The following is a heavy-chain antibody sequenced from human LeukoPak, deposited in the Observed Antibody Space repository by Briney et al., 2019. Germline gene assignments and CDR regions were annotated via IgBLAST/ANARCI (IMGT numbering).Heavy chain of an antibody. J-gene: IGHJ6*03. CDR3: ASTVVPAAPYYYYYYMDV. CDR1: GGTFSSYA. V-gene: IGHV1-69*05. D-gene: IGHD2-2*01. CDR2: IIPIFGTA. Sequence: ASVKVSCKASGGTFSSYAISWVRQAPGQGLEWMGGIIPIFGTANYAQKFQGRVTITTDESTSTAYMELSSPRSEDTAVYYCASTVVPAAPYYYYYYMDVWGKGTTVTVSS.